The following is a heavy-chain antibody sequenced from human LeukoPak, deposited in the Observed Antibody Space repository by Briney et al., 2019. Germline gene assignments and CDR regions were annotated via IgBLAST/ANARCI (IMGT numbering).Heavy chain of an antibody. Sequence: SVKVSCKASRGAFNSYVISWVRQAPGQGLEWMGKIIPILGIATYTQKFRGRVTITADKSTSTAHTELSNLRSEDTAVYFCAKSNHYDVLTRYPPRYYFDSWGQGTLVTVSS. CDR1: RGAFNSYV. CDR3: AKSNHYDVLTRYPPRYYFDS. V-gene: IGHV1-69*04. J-gene: IGHJ4*02. CDR2: IIPILGIA. D-gene: IGHD3-9*01.